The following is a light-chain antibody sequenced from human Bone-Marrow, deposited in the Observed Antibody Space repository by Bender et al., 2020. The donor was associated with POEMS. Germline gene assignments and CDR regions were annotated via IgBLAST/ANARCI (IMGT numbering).Light chain of an antibody. CDR1: NVGSKN. CDR3: QVWDTSTKVV. J-gene: IGLJ2*01. V-gene: IGLV3-9*01. CDR2: RDS. Sequence: SYELTQPLSVSVALRQTATITCEGNNVGSKNVHWYQQKPGQAPVVVIYRDSSRPSGIPERFSGSNSGNTATLTISRAQAGDEADYYCQVWDTSTKVVFGGGTKLTVL.